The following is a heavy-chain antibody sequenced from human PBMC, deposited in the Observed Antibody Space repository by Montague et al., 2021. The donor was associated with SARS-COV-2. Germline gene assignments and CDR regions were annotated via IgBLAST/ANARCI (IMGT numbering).Heavy chain of an antibody. Sequence: SETLSLTCAVYDGSFSDYSWTWIRQPPGKGLEWIGEINHRGSTNYNPSLKSRVTISVDTSKNQLSLKMTSVTAADTAVYYCARGRQHINMVVVVVTGGEYYFDFWGQGTLVAVS. CDR3: ARGRQHINMVVVVVTGGEYYFDF. V-gene: IGHV4-34*01. CDR2: INHRGST. CDR1: DGSFSDYS. D-gene: IGHD3-22*01. J-gene: IGHJ4*02.